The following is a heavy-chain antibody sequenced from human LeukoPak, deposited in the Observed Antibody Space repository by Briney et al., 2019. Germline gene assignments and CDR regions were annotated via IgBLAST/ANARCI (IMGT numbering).Heavy chain of an antibody. Sequence: PGGSLRLSCAASGFTFSSYAMSWVRQAPGKGLEWVSAISGSGGSTYYADSVKGRFTISRDNSKNTLYLQMNSLRAEDTAVYYCAKDPTTMVRGVITYAFDIWGQGTMVTVSS. CDR2: ISGSGGST. V-gene: IGHV3-23*01. CDR3: AKDPTTMVRGVITYAFDI. J-gene: IGHJ3*02. CDR1: GFTFSSYA. D-gene: IGHD3-10*01.